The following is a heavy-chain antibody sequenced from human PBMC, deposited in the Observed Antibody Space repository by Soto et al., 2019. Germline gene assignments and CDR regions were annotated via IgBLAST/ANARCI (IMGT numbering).Heavy chain of an antibody. CDR1: GFKVMSYW. Sequence: PGGSLRFSCAVSGFKVMSYWMSWVRQAPGKGLEWVASIKEDGSEIYYLHPVRGRFSISRDSAGNALHLTMNYLSAEDTGVYFCARDIGFDYVNWGQGTLVTVSS. CDR3: ARDIGFDYVN. CDR2: IKEDGSEI. D-gene: IGHD3-16*01. J-gene: IGHJ4*02. V-gene: IGHV3-7*01.